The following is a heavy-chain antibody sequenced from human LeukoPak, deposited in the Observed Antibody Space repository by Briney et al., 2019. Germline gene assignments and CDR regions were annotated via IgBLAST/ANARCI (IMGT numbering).Heavy chain of an antibody. V-gene: IGHV4-39*01. CDR2: IYYSRGT. J-gene: IGHJ4*02. D-gene: IGHD3-22*01. Sequence: SETLSLTCTVSSDSISNSAYHWGCIRQPPGRGLEWIGSIYYSRGTYYNPSLKNRVTISVDTSKNQFSLKLSPVTAADTAVFYCARLLVGVITTHSGDCRGQGTLVTVSS. CDR3: ARLLVGVITTHSGDC. CDR1: SDSISNSAYH.